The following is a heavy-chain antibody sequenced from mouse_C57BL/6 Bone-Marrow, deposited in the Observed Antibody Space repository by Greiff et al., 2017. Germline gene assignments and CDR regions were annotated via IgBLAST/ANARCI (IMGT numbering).Heavy chain of an antibody. CDR1: GFTFSSYA. CDR3: ASEYDGYEGFAY. V-gene: IGHV5-4*01. D-gene: IGHD2-3*01. J-gene: IGHJ3*01. Sequence: EVQVVESGGGLVKPGGSLKLSCAASGFTFSSYAMSWVRQTPEKRLEWVATISDGGSYSYYPDNVKGRFTISRDTAKNNLYLQMSQLKSENTAMYYCASEYDGYEGFAYWGQGTLVTVSA. CDR2: ISDGGSYS.